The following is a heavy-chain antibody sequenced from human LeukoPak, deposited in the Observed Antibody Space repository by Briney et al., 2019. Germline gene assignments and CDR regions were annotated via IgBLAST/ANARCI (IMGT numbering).Heavy chain of an antibody. D-gene: IGHD6-19*01. CDR3: AREREIWAVAGDAFDI. CDR1: GYTFTGYY. Sequence: ASVKVSCKASGYTFTGYYMHWVRQAPGQGLEWMGWINPNSGGTNYAQKFQGRVTMTRDTSISTAYMELRSLRSDDTAVYYCAREREIWAVAGDAFDIWGQGTMVTVSS. V-gene: IGHV1-2*02. J-gene: IGHJ3*02. CDR2: INPNSGGT.